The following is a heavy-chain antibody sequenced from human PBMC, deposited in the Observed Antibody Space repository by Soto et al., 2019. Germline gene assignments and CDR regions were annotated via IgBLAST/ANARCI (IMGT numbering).Heavy chain of an antibody. CDR3: ARHPVSGSYAYYYGMDV. D-gene: IGHD1-26*01. J-gene: IGHJ6*02. CDR1: GGTSNSYA. CDR2: IIPIFGTA. V-gene: IGHV1-69*12. Sequence: QVQLVQSGAEVKKPGSSVKVSCKASGGTSNSYAISWVRQAPGQGLEWMGGIIPIFGTADYAQKFQGRVTITADETTSTAYMELSSLRSEDTAVYYCARHPVSGSYAYYYGMDVWGQGTTATVSS.